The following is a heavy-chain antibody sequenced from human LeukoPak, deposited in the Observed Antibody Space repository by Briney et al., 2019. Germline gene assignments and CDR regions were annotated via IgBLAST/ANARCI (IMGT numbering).Heavy chain of an antibody. D-gene: IGHD6-19*01. CDR3: ARAGGGWYWVFDY. CDR1: AFIFSGHW. CDR2: IKEDGSER. J-gene: IGHJ4*02. Sequence: GGSLRLSCEASAFIFSGHWLNWVRQTPGKGLEWVASIKEDGSERQYVDSVKGRFSISRDNTKGSLFLQLNSLRAEDTAVYYCARAGGGWYWVFDYWGQGTLVTVSS. V-gene: IGHV3-7*03.